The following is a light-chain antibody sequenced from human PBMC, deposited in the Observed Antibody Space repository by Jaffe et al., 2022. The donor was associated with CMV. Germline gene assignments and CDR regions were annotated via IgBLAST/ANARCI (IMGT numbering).Light chain of an antibody. CDR2: KAS. Sequence: DIQMTQSPSTLSASVGDRVTITCRASQTISTWLAWYQQKPGRAPNLLIYKASNLESGVPSRFSGSGSGTEFTLTISSLQPDDFATYYCQQYSSYVTFGQGTKVEIK. J-gene: IGKJ1*01. CDR3: QQYSSYVT. V-gene: IGKV1-5*03. CDR1: QTISTW.